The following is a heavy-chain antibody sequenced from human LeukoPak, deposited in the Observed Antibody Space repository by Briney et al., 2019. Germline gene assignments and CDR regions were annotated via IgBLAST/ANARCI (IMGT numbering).Heavy chain of an antibody. CDR2: IYYSGST. D-gene: IGHD4-17*01. CDR1: GGSISSGDYY. Sequence: SETLSLTCTVSGGSISSGDYYWSWIRQPPGKGLEWIGYIYYSGSTYYNPSLKSRVTISVDTSKNQFSLKLSSVTAADRAVYYCARGGLRSKTDYWGQGNLVTVSS. V-gene: IGHV4-30-4*01. J-gene: IGHJ4*02. CDR3: ARGGLRSKTDY.